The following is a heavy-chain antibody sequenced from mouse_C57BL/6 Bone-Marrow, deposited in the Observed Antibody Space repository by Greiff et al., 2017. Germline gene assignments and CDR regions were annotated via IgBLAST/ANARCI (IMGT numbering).Heavy chain of an antibody. CDR1: GYTFTSYW. J-gene: IGHJ2*01. D-gene: IGHD2-5*01. CDR2: IVPSDSFT. Sequence: VQLQQPGAELVRPGTSVKLSCKASGYTFTSYWMHWVKQRPGQGLEWIGLIVPSDSFTNSNQKFKGKATLTVDTSSSTAYMLLSSLTSENSAVYDGARWTRVTQYDCDYWGQGTTLTVSS. V-gene: IGHV1-59*01. CDR3: ARWTRVTQYDCDY.